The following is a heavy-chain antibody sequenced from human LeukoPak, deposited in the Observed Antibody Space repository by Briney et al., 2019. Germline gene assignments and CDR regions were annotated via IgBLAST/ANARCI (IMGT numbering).Heavy chain of an antibody. Sequence: PSETLSLTCAVYGGSFSGYYWSWIRQPPGKGLEWIGSIYYSGSTYYNPSLKSRVTISVDTSKNQFSLKLSSVTAADTAVYYCARDSGGSWFDYWGQGTLVTVSS. J-gene: IGHJ4*02. V-gene: IGHV4-34*11. D-gene: IGHD6-13*01. CDR1: GGSFSGYY. CDR2: IYYSGST. CDR3: ARDSGGSWFDY.